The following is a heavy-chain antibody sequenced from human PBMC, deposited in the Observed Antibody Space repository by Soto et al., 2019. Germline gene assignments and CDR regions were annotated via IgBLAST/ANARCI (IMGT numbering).Heavy chain of an antibody. D-gene: IGHD2-2*01. CDR2: IIPILGIA. CDR3: ASLPAAEVGFDF. J-gene: IGHJ3*01. V-gene: IGHV1-69*02. Sequence: QVQLVQSGAEVKKPGSSVKVSCKASGGTFSSYTISWVRQAPGQGLEWMGRIIPILGIANYAQKFQGRVTITADKSTSTAYMELSSLRSEDTAVYYCASLPAAEVGFDFWGQGTMVHVSP. CDR1: GGTFSSYT.